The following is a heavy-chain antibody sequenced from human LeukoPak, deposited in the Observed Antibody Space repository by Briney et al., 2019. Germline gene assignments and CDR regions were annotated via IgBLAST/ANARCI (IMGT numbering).Heavy chain of an antibody. CDR1: GGSIRDYY. V-gene: IGHV4-4*07. CDR2: IYTSGST. Sequence: PSENLSLTCTVSGGSIRDYYWSWIRQSAGKGLEWIGRIYTSGSTNYNPSLTSRVTMSVDTSKNQFSLILSSVTAADTAVYYCAREGYCSGGSCYLNWFDPWGRGTLVTVSS. D-gene: IGHD2-15*01. CDR3: AREGYCSGGSCYLNWFDP. J-gene: IGHJ5*02.